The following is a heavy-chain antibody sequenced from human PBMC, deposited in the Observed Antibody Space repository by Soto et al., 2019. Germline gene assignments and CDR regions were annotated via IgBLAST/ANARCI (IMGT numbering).Heavy chain of an antibody. CDR3: AKGGRQWLVTSDFNY. Sequence: VQLVESGGGVVQPGRSLRLSCAASGFTFSDYAMHWVRQAPGKGLEWVAVVSHDGRNTHYADSVKGRFTISRDSSKNTVSLEMTSPRAEDKAVYYLAKGGRQWLVTSDFNYWGQGALVTVSS. CDR1: GFTFSDYA. D-gene: IGHD6-19*01. CDR2: VSHDGRNT. J-gene: IGHJ4*02. V-gene: IGHV3-30*18.